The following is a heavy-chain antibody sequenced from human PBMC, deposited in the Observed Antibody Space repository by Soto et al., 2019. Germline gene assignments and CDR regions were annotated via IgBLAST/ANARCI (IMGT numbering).Heavy chain of an antibody. V-gene: IGHV1-18*01. CDR1: GYTFTSYG. D-gene: IGHD2-2*01. CDR3: ARDTGIVVVPAAMGYYYYGMDV. Sequence: GASVKVSCKASGYTFTSYGISWVRQAPGQGLEWMGWISAYNGNTNYAQKLQGRVTMTTDTSTSTAYMELRSLRSDDTAVYYCARDTGIVVVPAAMGYYYYGMDVWGQGTTVTVS. J-gene: IGHJ6*02. CDR2: ISAYNGNT.